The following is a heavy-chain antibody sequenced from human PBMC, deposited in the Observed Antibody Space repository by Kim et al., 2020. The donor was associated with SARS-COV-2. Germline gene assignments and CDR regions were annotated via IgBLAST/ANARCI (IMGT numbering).Heavy chain of an antibody. V-gene: IGHV3-7*01. J-gene: IGHJ6*02. CDR3: ARVSGGGAWGMDV. Sequence: GGSLRLSCAASGFTFFNYWMTWVRQAPGGGLEWVANIKPDGREKYYVDSLRGRFTITRDNAENSLYLQMRSLRAGDTAVYYCARVSGGGAWGMDVWGQGTAVTVSS. D-gene: IGHD2-15*01. CDR1: GFTFFNYW. CDR2: IKPDGREK.